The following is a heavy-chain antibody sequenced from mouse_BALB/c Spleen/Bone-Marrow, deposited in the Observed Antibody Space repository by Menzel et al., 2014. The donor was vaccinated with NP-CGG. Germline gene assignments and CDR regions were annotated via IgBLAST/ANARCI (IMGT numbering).Heavy chain of an antibody. D-gene: IGHD1-1*01. J-gene: IGHJ2*01. CDR2: INNNDGNT. V-gene: IGHV5-6-3*01. CDR3: ARDNYGSRFDY. CDR1: GFTFSSYG. Sequence: DVMLVESGGGLVQPGGSLKLSCAASGFTFSSYGMSWVRQTPDKRLELVATINNNDGNTYYQDSVKGRFTISRDNAKNTLYLQMSSLKSEDTAMYYCARDNYGSRFDYWGQGTTLTVSS.